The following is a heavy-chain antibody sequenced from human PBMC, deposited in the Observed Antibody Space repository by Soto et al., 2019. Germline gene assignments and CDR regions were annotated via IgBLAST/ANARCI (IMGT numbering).Heavy chain of an antibody. Sequence: SETLSLTCPVYGGSFSGYSWSWISQPPGKGLEWIGEINHSGSTNYNPSLKSRVTISVDTSKNQFSLKLSSVTAADTAVYYCARTMVRGVIRPYYFDYWGQGTLVTVSS. CDR2: INHSGST. J-gene: IGHJ4*02. V-gene: IGHV4-34*01. CDR3: ARTMVRGVIRPYYFDY. D-gene: IGHD3-10*01. CDR1: GGSFSGYS.